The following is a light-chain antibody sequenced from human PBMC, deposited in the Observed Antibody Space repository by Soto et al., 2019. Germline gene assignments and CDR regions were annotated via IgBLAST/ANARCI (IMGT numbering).Light chain of an antibody. CDR3: QQRRNWPPGIT. V-gene: IGKV3-11*01. J-gene: IGKJ5*01. CDR2: DAS. Sequence: EIVLTQSASTLSWSPGERASLSCPASQSFGSSLAWYQHKPGKAPRLLIYDASNRATGIPARFSGSGSGKDFTLNISSLEPEDFAVYSCQQRRNWPPGITFGQGTRLEIK. CDR1: QSFGSS.